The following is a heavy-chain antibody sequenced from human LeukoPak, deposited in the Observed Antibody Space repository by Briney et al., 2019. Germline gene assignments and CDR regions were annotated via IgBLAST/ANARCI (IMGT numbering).Heavy chain of an antibody. CDR1: GFTFSSLA. CDR3: AKRSSTYYGADY. CDR2: ISGGST. D-gene: IGHD3-10*01. J-gene: IGHJ4*02. Sequence: GGSRRLSCAASGFTFSSLAMFWVRQAPGNGLEWVSAISGGSTNYADCVKGRFTISRDNSKDTLYLQLDTLRAEDTAVYYCAKRSSTYYGADYWGQGTLVTVSS. V-gene: IGHV3-23*01.